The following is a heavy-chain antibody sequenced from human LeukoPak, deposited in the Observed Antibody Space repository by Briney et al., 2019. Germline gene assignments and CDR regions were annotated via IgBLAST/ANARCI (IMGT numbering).Heavy chain of an antibody. CDR1: GYIFTNFW. D-gene: IGHD3-22*01. CDR3: ARRDDSKAFDY. Sequence: GESLKISCKGSGYIFTNFWIGWVRQMPGKGLEWMGLIYPGDSDTRYSPSFQGQVTISADKSINTAYLQWSSLKASDTAMYYCARRDDSKAFDYWGQGTLVTVSS. V-gene: IGHV5-51*01. CDR2: IYPGDSDT. J-gene: IGHJ4*02.